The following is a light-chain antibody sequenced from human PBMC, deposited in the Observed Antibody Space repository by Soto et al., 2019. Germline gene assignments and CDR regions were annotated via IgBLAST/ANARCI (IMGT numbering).Light chain of an antibody. CDR2: AGS. CDR3: QKYNSAPPFT. CDR1: QGISNY. Sequence: DIQMTQSPSSLSASVGDRVTITCRASQGISNYLAWYQQKTGRVPKLLIYAGSTLQSGVPSRFSGSGSGTDFTLTISSLQPEDVATYYCQKYNSAPPFTFGPGTKVDIK. J-gene: IGKJ3*01. V-gene: IGKV1-27*01.